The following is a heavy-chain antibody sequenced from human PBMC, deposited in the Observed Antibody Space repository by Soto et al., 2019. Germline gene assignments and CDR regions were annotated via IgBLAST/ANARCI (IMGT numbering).Heavy chain of an antibody. D-gene: IGHD5-18*01. V-gene: IGHV3-23*01. Sequence: GGSLRLSCAASGFTFSSYAMSWVRQAPGKGLEWVSAISGSGGSTYYADSVKGRFTISRDNSKNTLYLQMNRLRAEETAVYYCAKTTKYSYAQGYFDYWGQGTLVTVSS. J-gene: IGHJ4*02. CDR2: ISGSGGST. CDR3: AKTTKYSYAQGYFDY. CDR1: GFTFSSYA.